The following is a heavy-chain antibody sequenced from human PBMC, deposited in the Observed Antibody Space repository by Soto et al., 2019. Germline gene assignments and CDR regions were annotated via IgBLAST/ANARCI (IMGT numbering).Heavy chain of an antibody. CDR3: AKAITMIVLVTRYYYYGMDV. D-gene: IGHD3-22*01. CDR1: GFTFSSYG. CDR2: ISYDGSNK. Sequence: QVQLAESGGGVVQPGRSLRPSCAASGFTFSSYGMHWVRQAPGKGLEWVAVISYDGSNKYYADSVKGRFTISRDNSKNTLYLQMNSLRAEDTAVYYCAKAITMIVLVTRYYYYGMDVWGQGTSVTVSS. J-gene: IGHJ6*02. V-gene: IGHV3-30*18.